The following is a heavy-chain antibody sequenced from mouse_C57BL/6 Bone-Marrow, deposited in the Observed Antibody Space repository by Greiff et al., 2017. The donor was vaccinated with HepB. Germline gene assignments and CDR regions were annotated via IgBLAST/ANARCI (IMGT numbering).Heavy chain of an antibody. J-gene: IGHJ1*03. V-gene: IGHV1-64*01. D-gene: IGHD2-1*01. CDR1: GYTFTSYW. CDR3: AGYGNVDV. Sequence: QVQLKQPGAELVKPGASVKLSCKASGYTFTSYWMHWVKQRPGQGLEWIGMIHPNSGSTNYNEKFKSKATLTVDKSSSTAYMELRSLTSEDSAVYFCAGYGNVDVWGTGTTVTVSS. CDR2: IHPNSGST.